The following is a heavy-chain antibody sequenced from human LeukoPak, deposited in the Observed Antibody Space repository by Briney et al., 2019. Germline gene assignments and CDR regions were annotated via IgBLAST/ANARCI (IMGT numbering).Heavy chain of an antibody. V-gene: IGHV3-7*01. Sequence: GGSLRLSCAASGFTFSSYWMTWVRQAPGKGLEWVANIKEDGSEKYYVDSVKGRFTISRDNAKKSLYLRMNSLRAEDTAVYYCARVGSSWYVVDPWGQGTLVTVSS. D-gene: IGHD6-13*01. J-gene: IGHJ5*02. CDR1: GFTFSSYW. CDR3: ARVGSSWYVVDP. CDR2: IKEDGSEK.